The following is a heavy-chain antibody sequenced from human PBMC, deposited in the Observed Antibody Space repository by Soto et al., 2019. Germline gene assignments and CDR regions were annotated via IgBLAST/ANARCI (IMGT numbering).Heavy chain of an antibody. CDR3: ARDPRGYTYGVGYYHSGMDV. Sequence: GESLKTSCKGSGYSFTSYWIGWVRQMPGKGLEWMGIIYPGDSDTRYSPSFQGQVTISRDNSKNTLYLQMNSLRAEDTAVYYCARDPRGYTYGVGYYHSGMDVWGQGTTVTVSS. V-gene: IGHV5-51*01. D-gene: IGHD5-18*01. CDR2: IYPGDSDT. J-gene: IGHJ6*02. CDR1: GYSFTSYW.